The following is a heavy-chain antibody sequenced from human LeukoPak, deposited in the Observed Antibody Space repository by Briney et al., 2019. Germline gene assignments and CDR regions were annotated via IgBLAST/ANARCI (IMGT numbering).Heavy chain of an antibody. CDR2: IYYSGST. Sequence: SETLSLTCTVSGGSISSYYWSWLRQPPGKGLEWIGYIYYSGSTNYNPSLKSRVTISVDTSKNQFSLKLSSVTAADTAVYYCARRYSSTSSIVFDPWGQGTLVTVSS. V-gene: IGHV4-59*01. J-gene: IGHJ5*02. CDR3: ARRYSSTSSIVFDP. CDR1: GGSISSYY. D-gene: IGHD2-2*01.